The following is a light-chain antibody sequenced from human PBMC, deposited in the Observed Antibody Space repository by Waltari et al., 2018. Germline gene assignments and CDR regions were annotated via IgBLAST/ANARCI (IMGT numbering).Light chain of an antibody. V-gene: IGLV2-14*03. J-gene: IGLJ1*01. CDR2: DVN. CDR1: SSDIGAYNF. CDR3: SSYTTGSTRYV. Sequence: QSALTQPASVSGSPGQSITISCTGTSSDIGAYNFVSWYQKHPGKAPKVMIYDVNNRPSGVSSRFSGSNSGNTASLTISGLQAEVEADYYCSSYTTGSTRYVFGSGTKVTVL.